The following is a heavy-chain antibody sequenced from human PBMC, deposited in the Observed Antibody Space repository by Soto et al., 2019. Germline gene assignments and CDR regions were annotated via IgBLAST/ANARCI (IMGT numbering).Heavy chain of an antibody. CDR3: ARGSHYYYDSSGYVDY. D-gene: IGHD3-22*01. Sequence: QVQLQESGPGLVKPSPTLSLTCTVSGGSISSGGYYWSWIRQHPGKGLEWIGYIYYSGSTYYNPSLKSRVTISVDTSKNQCALKLSSVTAADTAVYYCARGSHYYYDSSGYVDYWGQGTLVTVSS. V-gene: IGHV4-31*03. CDR2: IYYSGST. CDR1: GGSISSGGYY. J-gene: IGHJ4*02.